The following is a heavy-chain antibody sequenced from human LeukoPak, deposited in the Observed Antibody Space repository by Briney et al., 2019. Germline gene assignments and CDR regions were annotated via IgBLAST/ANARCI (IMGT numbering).Heavy chain of an antibody. Sequence: SGGSLRLSCAASGITFSGYDMHWVRQGTGKHLEWVSAIGPAGDTYYSDSVKGRFTISREDARNSLYLQMNSLTAEDTAVYYCARDAVPGRGGAFDYWGQGTLVIVSS. CDR1: GITFSGYD. CDR3: ARDAVPGRGGAFDY. J-gene: IGHJ4*02. V-gene: IGHV3-13*01. CDR2: IGPAGDT. D-gene: IGHD6-19*01.